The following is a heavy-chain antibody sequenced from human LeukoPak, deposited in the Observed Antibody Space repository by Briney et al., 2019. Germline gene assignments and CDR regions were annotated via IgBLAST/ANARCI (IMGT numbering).Heavy chain of an antibody. J-gene: IGHJ4*02. CDR2: IRGDGSHA. D-gene: IGHD2/OR15-2a*01. Sequence: PGGSLRLSCAASGFTFSDTWMHWVRQVPGKGLVWVSRIRGDGSHARYAESVKGRFTISRDNAKNTLYLQMNSLRDEGTAVYDCARDWFHAIDCWGQGTLVTVSS. V-gene: IGHV3-74*01. CDR1: GFTFSDTW. CDR3: ARDWFHAIDC.